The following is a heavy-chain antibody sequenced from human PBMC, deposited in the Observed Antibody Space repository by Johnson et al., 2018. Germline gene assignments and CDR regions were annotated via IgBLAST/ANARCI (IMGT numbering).Heavy chain of an antibody. V-gene: IGHV3-30*18. D-gene: IGHD3-22*01. CDR2: ISYDGSNK. CDR1: GFIFSSYG. Sequence: VQLVESGGGVVQPGRSLRLSCAASGFIFSSYGMHWVRQAPGKGLEWVAVISYDGSNKYYADSVKGRFTISRDNSKNTLYLQMNSLGAEDTAVYYCAKEVGYYDSNVWGKGTTVTVSS. J-gene: IGHJ6*04. CDR3: AKEVGYYDSNV.